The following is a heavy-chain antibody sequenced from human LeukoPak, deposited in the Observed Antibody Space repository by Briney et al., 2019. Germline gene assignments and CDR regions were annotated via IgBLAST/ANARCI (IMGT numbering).Heavy chain of an antibody. CDR1: GGSISVSNW. V-gene: IGHV4-4*02. J-gene: IGHJ4*02. D-gene: IGHD3-16*01. CDR2: MYHSGTT. Sequence: PSGTLSLTCAVSGGSISVSNWWSWVRQPPGKGLEWIGEMYHSGTTNYNPSLKSRVTISVDTSKNQFSLKLSSVTAADTAVYYCAGGEWYLYYFDYWGQGTLVTVSS. CDR3: AGGEWYLYYFDY.